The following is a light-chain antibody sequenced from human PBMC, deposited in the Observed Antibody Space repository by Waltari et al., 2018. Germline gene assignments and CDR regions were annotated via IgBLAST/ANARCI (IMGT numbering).Light chain of an antibody. J-gene: IGKJ1*01. V-gene: IGKV1-8*01. CDR3: QQYYAYPGT. Sequence: AIRMTQSPSSLSASTGGRINITLRARQGTSSYLGWYQQKPGKAPKLLIYAGSTLQSGVPSRFSGSGFGTDFTLTITCLQSEDFATYYCQQYYAYPGTFGQGTKVEI. CDR1: QGTSSY. CDR2: AGS.